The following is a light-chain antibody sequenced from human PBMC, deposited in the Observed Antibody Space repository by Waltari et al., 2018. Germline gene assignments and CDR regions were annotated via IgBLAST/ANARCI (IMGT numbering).Light chain of an antibody. V-gene: IGKV3-15*01. Sequence: DIVMTQSPATLSVSPGERATLSCRASQSVSSNLAWYQQKPGQAPRLLIYGASTRATGIPARFSGSGSGTDFTLTISSLQSEDFAVYYCQQYNNWPLTFGQGTRLEIK. J-gene: IGKJ5*01. CDR2: GAS. CDR3: QQYNNWPLT. CDR1: QSVSSN.